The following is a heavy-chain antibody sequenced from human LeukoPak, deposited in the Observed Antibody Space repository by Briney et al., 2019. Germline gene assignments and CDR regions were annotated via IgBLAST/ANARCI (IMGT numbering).Heavy chain of an antibody. CDR2: IIPILGIA. CDR1: GGTFSSYA. D-gene: IGHD5-18*01. J-gene: IGHJ6*02. V-gene: IGHV1-69*04. CDR3: ARDSAAWYSYGPHYYYYGMDV. Sequence: ASVKVSCKASGGTFSSYAISWVRQAPGQGLEWMGRIIPILGIANYAQKFQGRVTITADKSTSTAYMELSSLRSEDTAVYYCARDSAAWYSYGPHYYYYGMDVWGQGTTVTVSS.